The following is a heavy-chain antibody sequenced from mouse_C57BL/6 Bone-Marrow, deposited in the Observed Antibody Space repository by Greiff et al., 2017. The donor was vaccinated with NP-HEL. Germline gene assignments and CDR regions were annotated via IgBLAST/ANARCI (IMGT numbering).Heavy chain of an antibody. D-gene: IGHD1-2*01. CDR1: GYAFTNYL. CDR2: INPGSGGT. J-gene: IGHJ1*03. Sequence: VQLQQSGAELVRPGTSVKVSCKASGYAFTNYLIEWVKQRPGQGLEWIGVINPGSGGTNYNEKFKGKATLTADKSSSTAYMQLSSLTSEDSAVYFWARSGTAVLYFGVWGTGTTVTVSS. CDR3: ARSGTAVLYFGV. V-gene: IGHV1-54*01.